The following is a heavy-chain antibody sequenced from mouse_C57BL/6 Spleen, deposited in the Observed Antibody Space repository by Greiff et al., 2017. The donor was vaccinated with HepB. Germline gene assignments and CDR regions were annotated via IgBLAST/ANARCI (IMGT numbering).Heavy chain of an antibody. J-gene: IGHJ1*03. CDR3: ASKEAYYGSSYLYFDV. CDR2: IHPNSGST. V-gene: IGHV1-64*01. Sequence: QVQLQQPGAELVKPGASVKLSCKASGYTFTSYWMHWVKQRPGQGLEWIGMIHPNSGSTNYNEKFKSKATLTVDKSSSTAYMQLSSLTSEDSAVYYCASKEAYYGSSYLYFDVWGKGTTVTVSS. CDR1: GYTFTSYW. D-gene: IGHD1-1*01.